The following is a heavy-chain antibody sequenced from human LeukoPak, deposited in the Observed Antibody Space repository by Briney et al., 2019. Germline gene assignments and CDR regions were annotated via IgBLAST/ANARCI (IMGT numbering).Heavy chain of an antibody. CDR3: ARDSLAAAGNYYYYGMDV. Sequence: SETLSLTCTVSGGSISSYYWSWIRQPPGKGLEWIGYIYYGGSTNYNPSLKSRVTISVDTSKNQFSLKLSSVTAADTAVYYCARDSLAAAGNYYYYGMDVWGQGTTVTVSS. CDR2: IYYGGST. J-gene: IGHJ6*02. D-gene: IGHD6-13*01. V-gene: IGHV4-59*01. CDR1: GGSISSYY.